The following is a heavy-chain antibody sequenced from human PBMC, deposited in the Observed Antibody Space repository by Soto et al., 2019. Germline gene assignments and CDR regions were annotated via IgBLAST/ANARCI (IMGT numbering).Heavy chain of an antibody. V-gene: IGHV3-23*01. D-gene: IGHD5-18*01. CDR2: ISGSGGST. CDR3: AKDGGYSYGLSRRYYYGMDV. CDR1: GFTFSSYA. J-gene: IGHJ6*02. Sequence: EVQLLESGGGLVQPGGSLRLSCAASGFTFSSYAMSWVRQAPGQGLEWVSAISGSGGSTYYADSVKGRFTISRDNSENTLDLQMNSLRAEDTAVYYCAKDGGYSYGLSRRYYYGMDVWGQGTTVTVSS.